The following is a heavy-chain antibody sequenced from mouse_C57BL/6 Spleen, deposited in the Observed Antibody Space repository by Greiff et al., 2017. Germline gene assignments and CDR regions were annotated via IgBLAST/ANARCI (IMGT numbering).Heavy chain of an antibody. J-gene: IGHJ1*03. CDR2: IYPGDGDT. V-gene: IGHV1-82*01. CDR3: ARERRLLWYFDV. CDR1: GYAFSSSW. D-gene: IGHD2-3*01. Sequence: VQLQQSGPELVKPGASVTISCKASGYAFSSSWMNWVKQRPGKGLEWIGRIYPGDGDTNYNGKFKGKATLTADKSSSTAYMQLSSLTSEDAAVYFCARERRLLWYFDVWGTGTTVTVSS.